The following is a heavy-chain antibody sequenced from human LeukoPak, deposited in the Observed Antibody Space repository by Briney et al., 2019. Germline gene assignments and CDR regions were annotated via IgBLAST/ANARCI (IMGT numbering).Heavy chain of an antibody. J-gene: IGHJ4*02. D-gene: IGHD3-3*01. CDR2: FVGGDTT. CDR1: GFTFNNYA. CDR3: AKQARYSNFWSGYLYYFDY. V-gene: IGHV3-23*01. Sequence: RPGGSLRLPCAASGFTFNNYAASWVRQAPGKGLEWVSAFVGGDTTYYADSVKGRFTISRDNSRNTLYLQMNTLRAEDTAVYYCAKQARYSNFWSGYLYYFDYWGQGTLVTVSS.